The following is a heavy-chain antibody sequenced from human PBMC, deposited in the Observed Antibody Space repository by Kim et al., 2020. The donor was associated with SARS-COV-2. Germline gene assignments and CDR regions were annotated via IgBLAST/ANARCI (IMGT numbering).Heavy chain of an antibody. CDR3: ARGVVVPAAMKLAPTHNWFDP. CDR2: IYHSGST. J-gene: IGHJ5*02. Sequence: SETLSLTCAVSGGSISSGGYSWSWIRQPPGKGLEWIGYIYHSGSTYYNPSLKSRVTISVDRSKNQFSLKLSSVTAADTAVYYCARGVVVPAAMKLAPTHNWFDPWGQGTLVTVSS. CDR1: GGSISSGGYS. V-gene: IGHV4-30-2*01. D-gene: IGHD2-2*01.